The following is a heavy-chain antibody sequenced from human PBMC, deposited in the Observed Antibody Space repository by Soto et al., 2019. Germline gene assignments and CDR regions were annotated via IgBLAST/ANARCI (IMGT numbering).Heavy chain of an antibody. Sequence: QVQLVQSGAEVKKPGASVKVSCKASGYTFTGYYMHWVRQAPGQGLEWMGWINPNSGGTNYAQKFQGWVTMTRDTSISTAYMELSRLRSDDTAVYYCARDGRIAAAGRPFNWFDPWGQGTLVTVSS. J-gene: IGHJ5*02. CDR1: GYTFTGYY. V-gene: IGHV1-2*04. CDR2: INPNSGGT. CDR3: ARDGRIAAAGRPFNWFDP. D-gene: IGHD6-13*01.